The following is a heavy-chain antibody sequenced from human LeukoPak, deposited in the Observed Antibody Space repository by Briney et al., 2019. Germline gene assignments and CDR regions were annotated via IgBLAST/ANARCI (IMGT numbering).Heavy chain of an antibody. CDR2: IIPILGIA. Sequence: SVKVSCKASGGTFSSYAISWVRQAPGQGLEWMGRIIPILGIANYAQKFQGRVTITADKSTSTAYMELSSLRSEDTAVYYCARDRTRPGYSYGPSDYWGQGTLVTVSS. CDR1: GGTFSSYA. CDR3: ARDRTRPGYSYGPSDY. D-gene: IGHD5-18*01. J-gene: IGHJ4*02. V-gene: IGHV1-69*04.